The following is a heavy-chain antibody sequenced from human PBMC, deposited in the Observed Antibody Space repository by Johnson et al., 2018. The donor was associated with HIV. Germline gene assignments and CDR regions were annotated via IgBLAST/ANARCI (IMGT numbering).Heavy chain of an antibody. Sequence: QMLLVESGGGVVQPGRSLRLSCAASGFTFSSYAMHWVRQAPGKGLEWVAVISYDGSNKYYADSVKGRFTISRDNSKNTLYLQMNSLRAEDTAVYYCARYQAGTTDDAFDIWGQGTMVTVSS. CDR1: GFTFSSYA. V-gene: IGHV3-30*04. CDR3: ARYQAGTTDDAFDI. J-gene: IGHJ3*02. D-gene: IGHD1-7*01. CDR2: ISYDGSNK.